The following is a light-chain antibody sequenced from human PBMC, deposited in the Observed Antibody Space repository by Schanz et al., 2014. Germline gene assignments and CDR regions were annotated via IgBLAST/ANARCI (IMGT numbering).Light chain of an antibody. CDR3: CSYVGSWV. CDR2: DVT. Sequence: QSALTQPASVSGSPGQSITISCTGTSSDVGTYNYVSWYQQHPGKAPKLMIYDVTNRPSGVSNRFSGSKSGNTASLTISGLQAEDEADYYCCSYVGSWVFGGGTKLTVL. J-gene: IGLJ3*02. V-gene: IGLV2-14*03. CDR1: SSDVGTYNY.